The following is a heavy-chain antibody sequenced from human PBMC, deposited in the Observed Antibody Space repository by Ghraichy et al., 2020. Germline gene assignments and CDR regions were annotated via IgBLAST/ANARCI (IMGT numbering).Heavy chain of an antibody. V-gene: IGHV4-39*07. J-gene: IGHJ6*03. D-gene: IGHD4-11*01. CDR3: ARVGGGMTTVLMWARDYYYCYRDV. CDR2: IYYSGST. Sequence: SETLSLTCTVSGGSISSSSYYWGWIRQPPGKGLEWIGSIYYSGSTYYNPSLKSRVTISVDTSKNQFSLKLSSVTAADTAVYYCARVGGGMTTVLMWARDYYYCYRDVWGKGTTVTVS. CDR1: GGSISSSSYY.